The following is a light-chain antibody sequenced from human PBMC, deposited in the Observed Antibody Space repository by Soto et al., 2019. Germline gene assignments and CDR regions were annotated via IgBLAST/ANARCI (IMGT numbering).Light chain of an antibody. CDR1: QSVRSK. CDR2: GAY. V-gene: IGKV3-15*01. J-gene: IGKJ5*01. Sequence: VLTQSPATLYLSPGERATLPCRASQSVRSKLAWYQQKPGQAPRLLLYGAYTRATDIPARFSGTVSGTEFTLTISSLQSEDFAVYYGQQYKNWPAITFGQGTRLEIK. CDR3: QQYKNWPAIT.